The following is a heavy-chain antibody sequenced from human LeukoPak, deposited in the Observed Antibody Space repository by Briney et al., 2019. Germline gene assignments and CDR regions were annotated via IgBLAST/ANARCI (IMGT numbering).Heavy chain of an antibody. CDR3: ARIFLDYYDSSGYYRDFDY. J-gene: IGHJ4*02. V-gene: IGHV3-21*01. D-gene: IGHD3-22*01. CDR2: ISSSSSYI. Sequence: GGSLRLSCAASGFTFSSYSMNWVRQAPGKGLEWVSSISSSSSYIYYADSVKGRFTISRDNAKNSLYLQMNSLRAEDTAVYYCARIFLDYYDSSGYYRDFDYWGQGTLVTVSS. CDR1: GFTFSSYS.